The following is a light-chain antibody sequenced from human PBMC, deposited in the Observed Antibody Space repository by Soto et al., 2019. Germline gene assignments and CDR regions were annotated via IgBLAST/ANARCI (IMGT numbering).Light chain of an antibody. J-gene: IGKJ1*01. CDR2: GAS. Sequence: EIVLTQSPGTLPLSPGERATLSCRASQSISSSYLAWYQQKPGQAPRLLVYGASSRATGIPDRFSGSGSGTDFTLTISRLEPEDFALYYCQQYSSTFWTFGQGTKVDI. V-gene: IGKV3-20*01. CDR1: QSISSSY. CDR3: QQYSSTFWT.